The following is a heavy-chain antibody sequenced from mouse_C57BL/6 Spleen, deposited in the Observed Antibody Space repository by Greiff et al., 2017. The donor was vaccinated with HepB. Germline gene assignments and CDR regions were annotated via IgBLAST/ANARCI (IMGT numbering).Heavy chain of an antibody. V-gene: IGHV1-26*01. J-gene: IGHJ4*01. D-gene: IGHD1-1*01. Sequence: VQLQQSGPELVKPGASVKISCKASGYTFTDYYMNWVKQSHGKSLEWIGDINPNNGGTSYNQKFKGKATLTVDKSSSTAYMELRSLTSEDSAVYYCARSPITTVVSYAMDYWGQGTSVTVSS. CDR3: ARSPITTVVSYAMDY. CDR1: GYTFTDYY. CDR2: INPNNGGT.